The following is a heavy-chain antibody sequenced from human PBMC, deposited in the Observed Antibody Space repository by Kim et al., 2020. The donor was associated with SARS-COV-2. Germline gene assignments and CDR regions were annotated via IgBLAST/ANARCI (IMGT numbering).Heavy chain of an antibody. CDR1: GGSISSSGYY. CDR2: IYYSGNT. J-gene: IGHJ3*02. CDR3: ARQRATGDAFDI. Sequence: SETLSLTCTVSGGSISSSGYYWGWIRQPPGKGLEWIGSIYYSGNTYYNTSLKSRVTKSVDMSKNQFSLKLSSVTAADTAVYYCARQRATGDAFDIWGQGTMVTVSS. D-gene: IGHD1-1*01. V-gene: IGHV4-39*01.